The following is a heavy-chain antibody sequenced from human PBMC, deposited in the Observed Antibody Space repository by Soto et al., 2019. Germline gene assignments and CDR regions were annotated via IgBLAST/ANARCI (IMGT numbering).Heavy chain of an antibody. CDR1: GGTCSSYT. Sequence: QVQLVQSGAEVKKPGSSVKVSCKASGGTCSSYTISWLRQAPGQGLEWMGRIIPILGIANYAQKFQGRVTITADKSTSTAYMELSSLRSEDSSVYYGARGKSEGYYYYGMDVWGQGTTVTVSS. V-gene: IGHV1-69*02. CDR3: ARGKSEGYYYYGMDV. J-gene: IGHJ6*02. CDR2: IIPILGIA.